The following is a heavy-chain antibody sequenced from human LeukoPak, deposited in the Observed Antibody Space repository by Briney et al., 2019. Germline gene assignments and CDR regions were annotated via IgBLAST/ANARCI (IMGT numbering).Heavy chain of an antibody. D-gene: IGHD5-24*01. CDR3: ARFRDGYLKRYFDY. Sequence: GGSLRLSCAASGFTFDEYGMSWVRQAPGKGLGWVSGINWHGDSTDYADSVKGRFTISRDNAKNSVYLQMNSLRAEDTAVYYCARFRDGYLKRYFDYWGQGTLVTVSS. J-gene: IGHJ4*02. V-gene: IGHV3-20*04. CDR2: INWHGDST. CDR1: GFTFDEYG.